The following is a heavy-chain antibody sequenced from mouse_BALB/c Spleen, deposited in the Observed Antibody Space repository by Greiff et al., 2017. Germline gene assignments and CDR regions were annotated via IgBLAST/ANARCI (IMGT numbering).Heavy chain of an antibody. CDR1: GYTFTDYY. J-gene: IGHJ2*01. Sequence: VKLMESGAELARPGASVKLSCKASGYTFTDYYINWVKQRTGQGLEWIGEIYPGSGNTYYNEKFKGKATLTADKSSSTAYMQLSSLTSEDSAVYFCARSITTALFDYWGQGTTLTVSS. V-gene: IGHV1-77*01. CDR2: IYPGSGNT. CDR3: ARSITTALFDY. D-gene: IGHD1-2*01.